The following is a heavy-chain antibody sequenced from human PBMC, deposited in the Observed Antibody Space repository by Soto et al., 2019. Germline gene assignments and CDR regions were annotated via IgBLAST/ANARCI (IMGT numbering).Heavy chain of an antibody. Sequence: ASVKVSCKDSGYTFTSYGISWVRQAPGQGLEWMGWISAYNGNTNYAQKLQGGVTMTTDTSTSTAYMELRSLRSDDTAVYYCAREADSYGYGDFDYWGQGTLVTVSS. CDR2: ISAYNGNT. D-gene: IGHD5-18*01. CDR3: AREADSYGYGDFDY. J-gene: IGHJ4*02. CDR1: GYTFTSYG. V-gene: IGHV1-18*01.